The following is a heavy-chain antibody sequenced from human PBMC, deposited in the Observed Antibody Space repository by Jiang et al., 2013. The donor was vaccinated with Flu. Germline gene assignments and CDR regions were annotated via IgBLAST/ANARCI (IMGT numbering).Heavy chain of an antibody. J-gene: IGHJ4*02. CDR3: AASWGSSAAFDY. CDR1: GGSISTYY. D-gene: IGHD6-6*01. Sequence: GPGLVKPSETLSLTCTVSGGSISTYYWSWIRQPPGKGLEWIGYISYSGSTNYNPSLKSRVTISVDTSKNQFSLKLTSLTAADTAVYYCAASWGSSAAFDYWGQGTLVTVSS. V-gene: IGHV4-59*01. CDR2: ISYSGST.